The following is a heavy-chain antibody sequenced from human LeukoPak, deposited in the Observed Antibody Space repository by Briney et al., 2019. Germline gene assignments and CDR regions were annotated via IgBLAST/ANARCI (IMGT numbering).Heavy chain of an antibody. CDR2: IYPDDSDT. CDR3: ARLYGADSYDANY. D-gene: IGHD3-3*01. CDR1: GYSFTTYW. V-gene: IGHV5-51*01. Sequence: GESLKISCKGSGYSFTTYWIAWVRQMPGKGLEWMGIIYPDDSDTRYSPSFQGQVTISADKSINTAYLHWNSLKASGTAMYYCARLYGADSYDANYWGQGTQVTVSS. J-gene: IGHJ4*02.